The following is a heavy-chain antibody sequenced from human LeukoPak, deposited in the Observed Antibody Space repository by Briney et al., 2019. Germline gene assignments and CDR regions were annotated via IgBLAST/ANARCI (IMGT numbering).Heavy chain of an antibody. D-gene: IGHD3-10*01. Sequence: PGGSLRLSCAASGFTFSSYGMHWVRQAPGKGLEWVAAISKDGSNKYYGDSVKGRFTISRDNSKNTLDLRMNSLRVEDTAVYHCAKPSGSGGYLLPLDSWGQGTLVTVSS. CDR1: GFTFSSYG. J-gene: IGHJ5*01. CDR3: AKPSGSGGYLLPLDS. CDR2: ISKDGSNK. V-gene: IGHV3-30*18.